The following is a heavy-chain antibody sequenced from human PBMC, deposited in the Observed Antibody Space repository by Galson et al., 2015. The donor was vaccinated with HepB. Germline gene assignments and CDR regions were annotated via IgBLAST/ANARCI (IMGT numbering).Heavy chain of an antibody. CDR3: ATEQQLIGSWFDP. Sequence: SVKVSCKASGGTFSSYAISWVRQAPGQGLEWMGRIIPVLGIANYAQKFQGRVTITADKSTSTAYMELSSLRSEDTAVYYCATEQQLIGSWFDPWGQGTLVTVSS. D-gene: IGHD6-13*01. CDR2: IIPVLGIA. J-gene: IGHJ5*02. V-gene: IGHV1-69*04. CDR1: GGTFSSYA.